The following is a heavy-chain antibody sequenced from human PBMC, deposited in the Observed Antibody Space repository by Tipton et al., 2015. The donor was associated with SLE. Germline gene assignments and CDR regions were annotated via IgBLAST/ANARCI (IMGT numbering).Heavy chain of an antibody. D-gene: IGHD3-10*01. Sequence: TLSLTCTVSDGSMSSSSYYWGWIRQPPGKGLEWIGSIYYSGSTYYNPSLKSRVTTSVDTSKNQFSLRLSSVTAADTAVYYCARGVLWFGFSRRAFDIWGQGTMVTVSS. V-gene: IGHV4-39*07. CDR1: DGSMSSSSYY. CDR2: IYYSGST. CDR3: ARGVLWFGFSRRAFDI. J-gene: IGHJ3*02.